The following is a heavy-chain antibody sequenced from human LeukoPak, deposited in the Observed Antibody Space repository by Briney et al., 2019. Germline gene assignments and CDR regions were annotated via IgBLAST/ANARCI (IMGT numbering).Heavy chain of an antibody. D-gene: IGHD4-17*01. Sequence: ASVKVSCKASGYTFTSYDINWVRQATGQGLEWMGWMNPNSGNTGYAQKFQGRVTITRNTSISTAYMELSSLRSEDTAVYYCAKDISEWDGDSSFDYWGQGTLVTVSS. CDR1: GYTFTSYD. CDR2: MNPNSGNT. CDR3: AKDISEWDGDSSFDY. V-gene: IGHV1-8*03. J-gene: IGHJ4*02.